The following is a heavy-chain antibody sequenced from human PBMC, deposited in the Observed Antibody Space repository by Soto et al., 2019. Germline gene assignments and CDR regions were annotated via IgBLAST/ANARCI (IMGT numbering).Heavy chain of an antibody. V-gene: IGHV1-69*02. D-gene: IGHD6-13*01. CDR3: ARNLYSSSWYDDY. Sequence: QVQLVQSGAEVKKPGSSVKVSCKASGGTFSSYTISWVRQAPGQGLEWMGRIIPIRGIANYAQKLQGRVTITADKSTRTAYMELSSLRSEDTAVYYCARNLYSSSWYDDYWGQGTLVTVSS. J-gene: IGHJ4*02. CDR1: GGTFSSYT. CDR2: IIPIRGIA.